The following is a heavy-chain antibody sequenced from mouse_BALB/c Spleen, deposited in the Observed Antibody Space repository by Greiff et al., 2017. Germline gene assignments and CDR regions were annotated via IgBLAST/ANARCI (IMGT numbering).Heavy chain of an antibody. CDR3: ARDYYYGSSPFAY. J-gene: IGHJ3*01. CDR2: INSNGGST. CDR1: GFTFSSYG. D-gene: IGHD1-1*01. V-gene: IGHV5-6-3*01. Sequence: EVQGVESGGGLVQPGGSLKLSCAASGFTFSSYGMSWVRQTPDKRLELVATINSNGGSTYYPDSVKGRFTISRDNAKNTLYLQMSSLKSEDTAMYYCARDYYYGSSPFAYWGQGTLVTVSA.